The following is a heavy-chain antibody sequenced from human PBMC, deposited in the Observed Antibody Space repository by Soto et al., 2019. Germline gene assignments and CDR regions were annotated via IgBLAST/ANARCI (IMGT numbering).Heavy chain of an antibody. Sequence: KVSCPTSGRTFSSYTINWVQPAPGQRLEWMGRIIPILGIANYAQKFQGRVTITADKSTSTAYMELSSLRSEDTAVYYCARDSAGIVATISTALFHWGQGTRVTVSS. D-gene: IGHD5-12*01. V-gene: IGHV1-69*04. CDR2: IIPILGIA. CDR3: ARDSAGIVATISTALFH. J-gene: IGHJ4*02. CDR1: GRTFSSYT.